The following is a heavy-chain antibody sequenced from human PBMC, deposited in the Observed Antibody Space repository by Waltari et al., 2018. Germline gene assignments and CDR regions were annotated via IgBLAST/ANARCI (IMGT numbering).Heavy chain of an antibody. CDR2: IYTSGST. CDR1: GGSISRYY. CDR3: ARGRGSSSSEFDY. J-gene: IGHJ4*02. V-gene: IGHV4-4*07. D-gene: IGHD6-6*01. Sequence: QVQLQESGPGLVKPSETLSLTSPVSGGSISRYYWSWIRQPAGKGLEWIGRIYTSGSTNYNPSLKSRVTMSVDTSKNQFSLKLSSVTAADTAVYYCARGRGSSSSEFDYWGQGTLVTVSS.